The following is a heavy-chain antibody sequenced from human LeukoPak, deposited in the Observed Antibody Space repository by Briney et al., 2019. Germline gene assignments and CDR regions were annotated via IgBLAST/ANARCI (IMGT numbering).Heavy chain of an antibody. D-gene: IGHD3-10*01. CDR2: IYTSGSN. Sequence: SQTLSLTCTVSGGSISSGSYYWSWIRQPAGKGLEWIGRIYTSGSNNYNPSLKSRVTMPVDTSKNQFSLKLSSVTAADTAVYYCARGNAMNYGSVPFDPWGQGTLVTVSS. CDR1: GGSISSGSYY. CDR3: ARGNAMNYGSVPFDP. V-gene: IGHV4-61*02. J-gene: IGHJ5*02.